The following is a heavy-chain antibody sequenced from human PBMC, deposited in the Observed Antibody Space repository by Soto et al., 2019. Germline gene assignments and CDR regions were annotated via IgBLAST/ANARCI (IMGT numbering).Heavy chain of an antibody. V-gene: IGHV3-23*01. CDR1: GFTFSSYA. J-gene: IGHJ6*02. D-gene: IGHD3-3*01. Sequence: EVQLLECGGGVVQPGGSLRLSCAASGFTFSSYAMSWVRQPPGKGLEWVSAISGSGGSTYYADSVKGRFTISRDNSKNTMYLQMNSVRAEDTAVYYCEKGFLEWLPDYYYYGMDVWGQGTTVTVSS. CDR2: ISGSGGST. CDR3: EKGFLEWLPDYYYYGMDV.